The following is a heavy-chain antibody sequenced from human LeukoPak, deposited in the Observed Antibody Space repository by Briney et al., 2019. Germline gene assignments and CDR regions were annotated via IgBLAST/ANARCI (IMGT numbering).Heavy chain of an antibody. J-gene: IGHJ4*02. V-gene: IGHV4-39*07. D-gene: IGHD3-22*01. CDR1: GGSISSSSSY. CDR3: AREDYYDSSGYTY. Sequence: SETLSLTCTVSGGSISSSSSYWGWIRQPPGKGLEWIGSIYYSGSTYYNPSLKSRVTISVDTSKNQFSLKLSSVTAADTAVYYCAREDYYDSSGYTYWGQGTLVTVSS. CDR2: IYYSGST.